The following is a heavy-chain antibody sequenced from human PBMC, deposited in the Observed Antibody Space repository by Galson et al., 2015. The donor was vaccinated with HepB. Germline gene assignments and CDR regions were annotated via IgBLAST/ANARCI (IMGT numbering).Heavy chain of an antibody. J-gene: IGHJ4*02. Sequence: SETLSLTCTVSGGSISSYYWSWIRQPPGRGLEWIGYIYYSGSTNYNPSLKSRVTISVDTSKNQFSLKLSSVTAADTAVYYCASRRMGKYSSSSWPFDYWGQGTLVTVSS. CDR2: IYYSGST. D-gene: IGHD6-6*01. V-gene: IGHV4-59*01. CDR1: GGSISSYY. CDR3: ASRRMGKYSSSSWPFDY.